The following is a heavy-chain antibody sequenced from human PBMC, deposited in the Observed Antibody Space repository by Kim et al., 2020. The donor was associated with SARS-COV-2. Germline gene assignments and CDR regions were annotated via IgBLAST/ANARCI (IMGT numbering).Heavy chain of an antibody. CDR3: AKVQDSSGCCYFDY. CDR1: GFTFSSYG. D-gene: IGHD6-19*01. Sequence: GGSLRLSCAASGFTFSSYGMHWVRQAPGKGLEWVAVISYDGSNKYYADSVKGRFTISRDNSKNTLYLQMNSLRAEDTAVYYCAKVQDSSGCCYFDYWGQGTLVTVSS. CDR2: ISYDGSNK. V-gene: IGHV3-30*18. J-gene: IGHJ4*02.